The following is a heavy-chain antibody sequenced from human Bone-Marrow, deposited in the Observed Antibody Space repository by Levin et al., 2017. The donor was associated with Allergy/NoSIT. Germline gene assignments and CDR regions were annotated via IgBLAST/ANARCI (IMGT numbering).Heavy chain of an antibody. CDR2: ISVGGTYI. V-gene: IGHV3-21*01. Sequence: GGSLRLSCAASGFTFSLYPMNWVRQAPGKGLEWVASISVGGTYIFYRDSVQGRFTISRDDANKSISLQMNSLRDEDTAVYFCATISSFWGQGTLVTVSS. CDR1: GFTFSLYP. J-gene: IGHJ4*02. CDR3: ATISSF.